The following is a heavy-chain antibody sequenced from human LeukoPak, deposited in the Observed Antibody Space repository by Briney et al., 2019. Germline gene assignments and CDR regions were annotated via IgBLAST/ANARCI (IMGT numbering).Heavy chain of an antibody. CDR2: IDHSGST. CDR3: ARGLRFHIGSGNWFDL. V-gene: IGHV4-34*01. J-gene: IGHJ5*02. Sequence: PSETLSPTCAVSGGTFRGFFWSWIRQPPGKGPAWIGEIDHSGSTNYDPSLESRVTLSVDTSKNQVSLTLNSVTAADTAVYYCARGLRFHIGSGNWFDLWGQGTLVTVSS. D-gene: IGHD3-10*01. CDR1: GGTFRGFF.